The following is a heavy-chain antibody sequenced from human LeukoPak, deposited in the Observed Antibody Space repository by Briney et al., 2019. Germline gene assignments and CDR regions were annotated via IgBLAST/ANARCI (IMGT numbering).Heavy chain of an antibody. Sequence: GGSLRLSCAASRFAFSNYAMNWVRQAPGKGLEWVSTVVASGGSTYYADSVKGRFTISRDNSKNTLYLQMNGLSAEDTAVYYCAKSNGGSYDILTGYYHFDYWGQGTLVTVSS. J-gene: IGHJ4*02. CDR3: AKSNGGSYDILTGYYHFDY. D-gene: IGHD3-9*01. CDR1: RFAFSNYA. V-gene: IGHV3-23*01. CDR2: VVASGGST.